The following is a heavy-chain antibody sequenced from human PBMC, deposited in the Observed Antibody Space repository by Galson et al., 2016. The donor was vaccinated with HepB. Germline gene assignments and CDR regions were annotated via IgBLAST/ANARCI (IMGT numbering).Heavy chain of an antibody. CDR2: IYYSGST. D-gene: IGHD2-21*02. Sequence: TLSLTCTVSGGSISSAISYWTWIRQHPGKGLEWIGYIYYSGSTYYSPSLKSQVTMSVDTSKNQFSLKLSSVTAADTAVYYCARGDGGDVWFGPWGQGTLVTVSS. V-gene: IGHV4-31*01. J-gene: IGHJ5*02. CDR1: GGSISSAISY. CDR3: ARGDGGDVWFGP.